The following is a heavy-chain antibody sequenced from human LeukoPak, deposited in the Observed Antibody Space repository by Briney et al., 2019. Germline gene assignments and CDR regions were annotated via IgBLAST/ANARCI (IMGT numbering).Heavy chain of an antibody. V-gene: IGHV1-69*05. Sequence: GASVKVSCKASGGTFSSYAISWVRQAPGQGLEWMGGIIPIFGTANYAQKFQGRVTMTRNTSISTAYMELSSLRSEDTAVYYCARGPAAETWFDPWGQGTLVTVSS. J-gene: IGHJ5*02. CDR1: GGTFSSYA. CDR3: ARGPAAETWFDP. CDR2: IIPIFGTA.